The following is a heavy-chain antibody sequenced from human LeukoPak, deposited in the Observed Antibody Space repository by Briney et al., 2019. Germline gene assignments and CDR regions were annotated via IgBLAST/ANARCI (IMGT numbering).Heavy chain of an antibody. V-gene: IGHV5-51*01. Sequence: GESLKISCKESGHSFTSYWIGWVRQMPGKGLEWMGIIYPGDSDTRYSPSFQGQVTISADKSISTAYLQWSSLKASDTAMYYCARQKSSGWYDFDYWGQGTLVTVSS. CDR3: ARQKSSGWYDFDY. CDR2: IYPGDSDT. D-gene: IGHD6-19*01. CDR1: GHSFTSYW. J-gene: IGHJ4*02.